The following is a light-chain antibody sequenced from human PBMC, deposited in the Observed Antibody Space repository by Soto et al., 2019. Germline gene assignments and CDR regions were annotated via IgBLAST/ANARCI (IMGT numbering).Light chain of an antibody. V-gene: IGKV3-20*01. CDR3: QQYSTSPIT. Sequence: ETVLTQSPGTLSFSPGERATLSCTASQSSSSYLTWYQQRPGQAPRLLIYAASRRATGIPDRFSGSGSGTDFTPPISMLEPEDCAVYYCQQYSTSPITFGQGTRLEIK. J-gene: IGKJ5*01. CDR1: QSSSSY. CDR2: AAS.